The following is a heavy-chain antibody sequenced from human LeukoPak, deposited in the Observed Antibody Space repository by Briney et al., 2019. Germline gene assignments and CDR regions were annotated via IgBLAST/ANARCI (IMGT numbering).Heavy chain of an antibody. Sequence: SETLSLTCTVSGYSISSGYYWAWIRQSPGKGLEWIGSIYYSGSTYYNPSLKSRVTISVDTSKNQFSLKLSSVTAADTAVYYCAKSPAPVYHFDYWGQGTLVTVSS. CDR2: IYYSGST. V-gene: IGHV4-38-2*02. CDR3: AKSPAPVYHFDY. J-gene: IGHJ4*02. CDR1: GYSISSGYY. D-gene: IGHD2-8*01.